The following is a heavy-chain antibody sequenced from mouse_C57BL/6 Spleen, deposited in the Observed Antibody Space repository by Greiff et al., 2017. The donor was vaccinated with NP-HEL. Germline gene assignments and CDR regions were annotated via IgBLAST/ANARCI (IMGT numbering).Heavy chain of an antibody. D-gene: IGHD2-5*01. CDR3: ARNEGGAYYSNYYFDY. CDR2: IWSGGST. V-gene: IGHV2-2*01. CDR1: GFSLTSYG. J-gene: IGHJ2*01. Sequence: VQLQQSGPGLVQPSQSLSITCTVSGFSLTSYGVHWVRQSPGKGLEWLGVIWSGGSTDYNAAFISRLSISKDNSKSQVFFKMNSLQADDTAIYYCARNEGGAYYSNYYFDYWGQGTTLTVSS.